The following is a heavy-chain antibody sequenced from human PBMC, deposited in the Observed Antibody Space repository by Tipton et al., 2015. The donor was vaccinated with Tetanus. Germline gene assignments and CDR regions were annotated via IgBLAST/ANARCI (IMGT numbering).Heavy chain of an antibody. Sequence: SLRLSCAASGFDFRSDWMTWVRQAPGKGLEWVANIKQDGNEKYHADSVKGRFTISRDHAKNTVYLQMNSLRAEDTAVYFCARRSLTNYGLDVWGQGTPVTVSS. CDR2: IKQDGNEK. CDR3: ARRSLTNYGLDV. CDR1: GFDFRSDW. J-gene: IGHJ6*02. V-gene: IGHV3-7*01. D-gene: IGHD1-1*01.